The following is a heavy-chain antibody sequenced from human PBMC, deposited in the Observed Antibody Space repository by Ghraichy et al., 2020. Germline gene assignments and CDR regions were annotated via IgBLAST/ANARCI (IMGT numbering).Heavy chain of an antibody. CDR1: GFSLSSYE. D-gene: IGHD3-3*01. Sequence: LSLTCAASGFSLSSYEMNWVRQAPGKGLEWVSYITSSGSTIHYADSVKGRFTISRDNAKNSLYLQMNSLRADDTAVYYCTRSLRFFDTGSYWGQGTLVTVSS. CDR3: TRSLRFFDTGSY. J-gene: IGHJ4*02. CDR2: ITSSGSTI. V-gene: IGHV3-48*03.